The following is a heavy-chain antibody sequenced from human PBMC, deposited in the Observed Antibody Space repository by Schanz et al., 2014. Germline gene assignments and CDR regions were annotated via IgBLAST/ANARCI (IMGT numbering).Heavy chain of an antibody. CDR3: ARDHTAESYYSAGPPIDY. Sequence: VQLLESGGGVVQPGRSLRLSCAASGFTFSSYGMHWVRQAPGKGLEWVAVIWYDGSNKYYADSVKGRFTISRDNSKNTLFLQMNSLRAEDTAVYYCARDHTAESYYSAGPPIDYWGQGTLVTVSS. J-gene: IGHJ4*02. CDR2: IWYDGSNK. V-gene: IGHV3-33*01. CDR1: GFTFSSYG. D-gene: IGHD1-26*01.